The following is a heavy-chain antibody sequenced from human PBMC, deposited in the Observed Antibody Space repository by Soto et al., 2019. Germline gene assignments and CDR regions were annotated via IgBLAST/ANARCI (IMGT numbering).Heavy chain of an antibody. Sequence: ASVKVSCKASGGTFSSYAISWVRQAPGQGLEWMGGIIPNSGGTNYAQKFQGWVTMTRDTSISTAYMELSRLRSDDTAVYYCARDYYDSSGFHYWGQGTLVTVSS. CDR1: GGTFSSYA. J-gene: IGHJ4*02. V-gene: IGHV1-2*04. CDR3: ARDYYDSSGFHY. CDR2: IIPNSGGT. D-gene: IGHD3-22*01.